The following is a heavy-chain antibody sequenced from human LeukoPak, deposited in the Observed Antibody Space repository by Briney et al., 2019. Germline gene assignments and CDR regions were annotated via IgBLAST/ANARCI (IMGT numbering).Heavy chain of an antibody. Sequence: GGSLRLSCAASGFTFSSYGMHWVRQAPGKGLEWVAFIRYDGSNKYYADSVKGRFTISRDNSKSTLYLQMNSLRAEDTAVYYCAAIAVAMYYFDYWGQGTLVTVSS. D-gene: IGHD6-19*01. CDR2: IRYDGSNK. CDR3: AAIAVAMYYFDY. J-gene: IGHJ4*02. CDR1: GFTFSSYG. V-gene: IGHV3-30*02.